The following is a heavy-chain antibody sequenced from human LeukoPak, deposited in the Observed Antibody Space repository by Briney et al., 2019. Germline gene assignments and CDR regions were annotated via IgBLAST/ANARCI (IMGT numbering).Heavy chain of an antibody. CDR3: ARSYCSSTSCYSRFDY. CDR1: GFTFDDYG. Sequence: GGSLRLSXAASGFTFDDYGMSWVRQAPGKGLEWVSGINWNGGSTGYADSVKGRFTISRDNAKNSLYLQMNSLRAEDTALYYCARSYCSSTSCYSRFDYWGQGTLVTVSS. J-gene: IGHJ4*02. D-gene: IGHD2-2*01. CDR2: INWNGGST. V-gene: IGHV3-20*04.